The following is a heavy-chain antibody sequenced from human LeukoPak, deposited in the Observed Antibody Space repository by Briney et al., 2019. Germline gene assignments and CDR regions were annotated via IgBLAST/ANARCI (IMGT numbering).Heavy chain of an antibody. Sequence: GESLKISCNGSGYRSTNYWMGWVRRMPGTGLEWMGIIHLIDSDTEYGPSFEGQVTISADKSINTAYMQWNSLKASDTATYYCASAYHGNYHWDSWGQGTLVTVSS. CDR1: GYRSTNYW. V-gene: IGHV5-51*01. J-gene: IGHJ4*02. CDR3: ASAYHGNYHWDS. CDR2: IHLIDSDT. D-gene: IGHD1-7*01.